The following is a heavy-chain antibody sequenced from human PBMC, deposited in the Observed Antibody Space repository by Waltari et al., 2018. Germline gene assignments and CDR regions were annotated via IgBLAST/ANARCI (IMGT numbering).Heavy chain of an antibody. D-gene: IGHD3-3*01. CDR3: ATVSLEWLLSDYYYYYMDV. CDR1: GYTLTELS. V-gene: IGHV1-24*01. Sequence: QVQLVQSGAEVKKPGASVKVSCKVSGYTLTELSMHWVRQAPGKGLEWMGGLDPEDGETIYAQKFQGRVTMTEDTSTDTAYMELSSLRSEDTAVYYCATVSLEWLLSDYYYYYMDVWGKGTTVTVSS. CDR2: LDPEDGET. J-gene: IGHJ6*03.